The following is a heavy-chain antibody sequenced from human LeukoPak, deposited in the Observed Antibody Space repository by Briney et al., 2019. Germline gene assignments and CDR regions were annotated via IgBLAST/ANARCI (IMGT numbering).Heavy chain of an antibody. CDR3: AKDISKWEREGYFDY. CDR2: ISYDGSNK. Sequence: GALRLSCAASGFTFSSYGMHWVRQAPGKGLEWVAVISYDGSNKYYADSVKGRFTISRDNSKNTLYLQMNSLRAEDTAVYYCAKDISKWEREGYFDYWGQGTLVTVSS. CDR1: GFTFSSYG. J-gene: IGHJ4*02. D-gene: IGHD1-26*01. V-gene: IGHV3-30*18.